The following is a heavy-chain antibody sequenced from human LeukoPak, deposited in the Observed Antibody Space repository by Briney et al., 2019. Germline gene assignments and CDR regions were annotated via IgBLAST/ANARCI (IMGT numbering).Heavy chain of an antibody. CDR2: IYYSGST. Sequence: SETLSLTCTVSGGSISSSSYYWGWIRQPPGKGLEWIGSIYYSGSTYYNPSLKSRVTISVDTSKNQFSLKLSSVTAADTAVYYCARDPPEYYGSGSRHNDAFDIWGQGTMVTVSS. J-gene: IGHJ3*02. CDR1: GGSISSSSYY. D-gene: IGHD3-10*01. CDR3: ARDPPEYYGSGSRHNDAFDI. V-gene: IGHV4-39*07.